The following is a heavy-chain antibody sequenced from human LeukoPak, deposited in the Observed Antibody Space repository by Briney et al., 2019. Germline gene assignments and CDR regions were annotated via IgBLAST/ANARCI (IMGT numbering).Heavy chain of an antibody. CDR2: IKSKADGGTT. D-gene: IGHD3-16*02. V-gene: IGHV3-15*01. J-gene: IGHJ4*02. CDR3: TTTRYDYVWGSYRYTNQFDY. CDR1: GFSFSSVY. Sequence: GGSLRLSCAASGFSFSSVYMSWVRQAPGKGLEWVGRIKSKADGGTTDYAAPVKGRFTISRDDSKNTLYLQMNSLKTEDTAVYYCTTTRYDYVWGSYRYTNQFDYWGQGTLVTVSS.